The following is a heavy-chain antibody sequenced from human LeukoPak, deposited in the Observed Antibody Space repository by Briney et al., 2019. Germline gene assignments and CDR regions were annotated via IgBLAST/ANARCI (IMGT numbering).Heavy chain of an antibody. CDR2: ISGSGGST. Sequence: PGGSLRLSCAASGFTFSSYAMSWVRQAPGKGLEWVSAISGSGGSTYYADSVKGRFTISRDNSKNTLYLQMNSLRAEDTAVYYCARDPDPYESSGLRAFDIWGQGTMVTVSS. CDR1: GFTFSSYA. CDR3: ARDPDPYESSGLRAFDI. D-gene: IGHD3-22*01. J-gene: IGHJ3*02. V-gene: IGHV3-23*01.